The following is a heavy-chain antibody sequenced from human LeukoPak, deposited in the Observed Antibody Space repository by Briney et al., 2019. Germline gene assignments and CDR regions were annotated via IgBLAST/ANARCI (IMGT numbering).Heavy chain of an antibody. V-gene: IGHV3-49*03. Sequence: GRSLRLSCTASGFTFGDDAMSWFRQAPGKGPEWVGFIRSKAYGGTTEYAASVKGRFTISRDDSKSIAYLQMNSLKTEDTAVYYCTKGTTGTTDIWGQGTMVTVSS. CDR3: TKGTTGTTDI. CDR1: GFTFGDDA. J-gene: IGHJ3*02. D-gene: IGHD1-1*01. CDR2: IRSKAYGGTT.